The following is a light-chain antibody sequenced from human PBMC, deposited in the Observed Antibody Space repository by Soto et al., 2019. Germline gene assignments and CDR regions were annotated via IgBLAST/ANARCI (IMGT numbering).Light chain of an antibody. Sequence: EIVVTQSPATLSVSPGERATLSCRASQSISNNLAWYQQKPAQAPRLLIYGASTRATGIPARFSGSGSGTEFTLTISSLQSKDFAVYYCQQYNNWPPMYTFGQGTKLEIK. V-gene: IGKV3-15*01. CDR1: QSISNN. J-gene: IGKJ2*01. CDR2: GAS. CDR3: QQYNNWPPMYT.